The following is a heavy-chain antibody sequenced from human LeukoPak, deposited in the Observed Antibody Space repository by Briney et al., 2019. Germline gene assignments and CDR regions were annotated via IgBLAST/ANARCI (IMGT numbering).Heavy chain of an antibody. CDR3: ARDDYVWGSPTSTFDY. Sequence: PGRSLRLSCAASGFTFSSYGMHWVRQAPGKGLEWVAVIWYDGSNKYYADSVKGRFTISRDNSKNTLYLQMNSLRAEDTAVYYCARDDYVWGSPTSTFDYWGQGTLVTVSS. V-gene: IGHV3-33*01. J-gene: IGHJ4*02. CDR1: GFTFSSYG. CDR2: IWYDGSNK. D-gene: IGHD3-16*01.